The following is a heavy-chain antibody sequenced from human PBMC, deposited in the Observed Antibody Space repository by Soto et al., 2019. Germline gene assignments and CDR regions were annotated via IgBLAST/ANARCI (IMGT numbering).Heavy chain of an antibody. V-gene: IGHV3-15*01. CDR1: GFTFSNAW. J-gene: IGHJ6*03. D-gene: IGHD4-4*01. CDR3: TTDPTSTVTTDPYYYYYYMDV. Sequence: GSLRLSCAASGFTFSNAWMSWVRQAPGKGLEWVGRIKSKTDGGTTDYAAPVKGRFTISRDDSKNTLYLQMNSLKTEDTAVYYCTTDPTSTVTTDPYYYYYYMDVWGKGTTVTVSS. CDR2: IKSKTDGGTT.